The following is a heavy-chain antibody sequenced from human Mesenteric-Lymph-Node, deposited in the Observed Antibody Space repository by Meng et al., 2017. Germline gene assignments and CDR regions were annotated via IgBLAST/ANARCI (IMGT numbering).Heavy chain of an antibody. CDR1: GFTVSSNY. D-gene: IGHD4-17*01. J-gene: IGHJ5*02. V-gene: IGHV3-53*01. CDR2: IYSGGST. CDR3: ARDRYPTVTTGIDGLDP. Sequence: GGSLRLSCAASGFTVSSNYMSWVRQAPGKGLEWVSVIYSGGSTYYADSVKGRFTISRDNSKNTLYLQMNSLRAEDTAVYYCARDRYPTVTTGIDGLDPWGQGTLVTVSS.